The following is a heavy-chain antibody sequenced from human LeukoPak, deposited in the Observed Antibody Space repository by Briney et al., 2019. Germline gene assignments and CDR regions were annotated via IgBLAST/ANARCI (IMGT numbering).Heavy chain of an antibody. CDR1: AFAFSSYS. V-gene: IGHV3-64*01. J-gene: IGHJ4*02. D-gene: IGHD6-19*01. CDR2: ISSNGGST. CDR3: ARVSGYSSGWYPPFDY. Sequence: PRRSLRLSCAAYAFAFSSYSMHWVRQAPGKGLEYVSAISSNGGSTYYANSVKDRFTISRDNSKNTLYLQMGSMRAEDMAVYYCARVSGYSSGWYPPFDYWGQGTLVTVSS.